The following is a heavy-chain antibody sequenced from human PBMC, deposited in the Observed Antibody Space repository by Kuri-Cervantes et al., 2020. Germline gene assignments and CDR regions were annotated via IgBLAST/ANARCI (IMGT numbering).Heavy chain of an antibody. V-gene: IGHV1-46*01. D-gene: IGHD5-24*01. J-gene: IGHJ4*02. CDR3: ARADHRDGYNLGY. CDR2: INPSGDTT. Sequence: ASVKVSCKTSGYTFTTYYIHWVRQAPGQGLEWMGIINPSGDTTTYAQKFQGRVTMTRDTSTSTVYMELSSLRSDDTAVYYCARADHRDGYNLGYWGQGTLVTVSS. CDR1: GYTFTTYY.